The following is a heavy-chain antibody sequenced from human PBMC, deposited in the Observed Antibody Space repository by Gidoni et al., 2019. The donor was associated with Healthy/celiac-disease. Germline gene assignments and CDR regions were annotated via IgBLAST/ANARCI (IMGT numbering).Heavy chain of an antibody. CDR1: GYSFTSYL. Sequence: VQLVQSGAEVKKPGESLRISCKGSGYSFTSYLISWVRQMPGKGLEWMGRSDPIDSYTNYSPSFQGHVTISADKSISTAYLQWSSLKASDTAMYYCARHPTLNYGSGSNEVGGWFDPWGQGTLVTVSS. V-gene: IGHV5-10-1*03. CDR3: ARHPTLNYGSGSNEVGGWFDP. J-gene: IGHJ5*02. D-gene: IGHD3-10*01. CDR2: SDPIDSYT.